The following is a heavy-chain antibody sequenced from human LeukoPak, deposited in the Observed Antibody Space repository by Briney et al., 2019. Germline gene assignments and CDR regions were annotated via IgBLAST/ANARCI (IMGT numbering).Heavy chain of an antibody. V-gene: IGHV3-23*01. J-gene: IGHJ4*02. CDR3: AKSREYGANGELFDY. D-gene: IGHD4-23*01. CDR2: ISGSGGST. CDR1: GFTFSGYA. Sequence: GGSLRLSCAASGFTFSGYAMSWVRQAPGKGLEWVSAISGSGGSTYYADSVKGRFTISRSNSKNTLYLQMNSLRAEATAVYYCAKSREYGANGELFDYWGQGTLVTVSS.